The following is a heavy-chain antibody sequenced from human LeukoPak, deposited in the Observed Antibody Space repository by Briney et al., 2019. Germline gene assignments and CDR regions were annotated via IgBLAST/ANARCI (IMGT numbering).Heavy chain of an antibody. CDR1: GGSYSGYY. Sequence: PSETLSLTCAVYGGSYSGYYWSWIRQLPGKGLEWIGEINPSGSTNYNPSLKSRVTISVGTSKNQFSLKLTSVTAADTAVYYCARGRPVGYSNFWYAQYKAPFDYWGQGTLVTLSS. V-gene: IGHV4-34*01. CDR2: INPSGST. D-gene: IGHD6-13*01. CDR3: ARGRPVGYSNFWYAQYKAPFDY. J-gene: IGHJ4*02.